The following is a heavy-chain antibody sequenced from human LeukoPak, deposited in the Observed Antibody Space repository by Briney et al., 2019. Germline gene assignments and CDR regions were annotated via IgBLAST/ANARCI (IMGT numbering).Heavy chain of an antibody. Sequence: SETLSLTCTVSGDSISSYYWSWIRQPPGKGLEWIGDIYYSGSTNYNPSLKSRVTISVDTSKNQFSLKLSSVTAADTAVYYCARDDQGVNYDILTGYYRAAFGFDYWGQGTLVTVSS. D-gene: IGHD3-9*01. V-gene: IGHV4-59*12. CDR2: IYYSGST. CDR3: ARDDQGVNYDILTGYYRAAFGFDY. CDR1: GDSISSYY. J-gene: IGHJ4*02.